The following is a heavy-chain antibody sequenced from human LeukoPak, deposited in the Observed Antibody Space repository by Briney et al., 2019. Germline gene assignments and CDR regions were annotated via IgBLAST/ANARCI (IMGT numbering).Heavy chain of an antibody. CDR1: GFTFSSYW. Sequence: GGSLRLSCAASGFTFSSYWMHWVRQAPGKGLVWVSRINSDGSSTSYADSVKGRFTISRDNAKNTLYLQMNSLRAEDTAVYYCARVRDGYNWEYYFDYWGQGTLVTVSS. CDR2: INSDGSST. CDR3: ARVRDGYNWEYYFDY. J-gene: IGHJ4*02. V-gene: IGHV3-74*01. D-gene: IGHD5-24*01.